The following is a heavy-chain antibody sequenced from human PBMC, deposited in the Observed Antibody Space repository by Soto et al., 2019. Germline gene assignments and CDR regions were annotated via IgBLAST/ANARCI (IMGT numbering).Heavy chain of an antibody. V-gene: IGHV3-30*18. CDR1: GFTFSSYG. Sequence: GWSLRLSCAASGFTFSSYGMHWVRQAPGKGLEWVAFISYDGSNKYYADSVKGRFTISRENSKNTLYLQMNSLRAEDTAVYYCAKDHDYYVSASYPDCWGKGTLVTVSS. J-gene: IGHJ4*02. CDR2: ISYDGSNK. CDR3: AKDHDYYVSASYPDC. D-gene: IGHD3-10*01.